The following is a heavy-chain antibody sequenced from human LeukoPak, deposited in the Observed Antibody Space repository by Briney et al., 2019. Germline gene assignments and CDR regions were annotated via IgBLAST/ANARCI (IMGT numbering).Heavy chain of an antibody. J-gene: IGHJ5*02. CDR1: GYTFTSYG. CDR2: ISAYNGNT. D-gene: IGHD3-10*01. CDR3: ARDRHYYGSGSYPGWFDP. Sequence: SVNLSCKASGYTFTSYGTSRVRQAAGQGLEWMGWISAYNGNTNYAQKLQGRVTMTTDTSTSTAYMELRSLRSDDTAVYYCARDRHYYGSGSYPGWFDPWGQGTLVTVSS. V-gene: IGHV1-18*04.